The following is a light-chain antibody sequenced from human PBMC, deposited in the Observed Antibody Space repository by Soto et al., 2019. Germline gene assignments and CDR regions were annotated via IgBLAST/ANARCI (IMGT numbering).Light chain of an antibody. V-gene: IGKV3-15*01. CDR2: GVS. Sequence: EIVMTQSPGTLSVSPGERATLSCRASQSVSVNLAWYQQKPGQAPRLLIYGVSTRATGIPARFSGSESGTEFTLTISSLQSEDFAVYYCQQYNDWPFTFGPGTKVDFK. J-gene: IGKJ3*01. CDR3: QQYNDWPFT. CDR1: QSVSVN.